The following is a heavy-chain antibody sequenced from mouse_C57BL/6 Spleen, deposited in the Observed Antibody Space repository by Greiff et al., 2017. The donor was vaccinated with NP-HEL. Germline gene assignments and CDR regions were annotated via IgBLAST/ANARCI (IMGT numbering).Heavy chain of an antibody. CDR2: IDPSESYT. J-gene: IGHJ2*01. V-gene: IGHV1-69*01. CDR1: GYTFTSYW. CDR3: ARKGVTVGDFDY. D-gene: IGHD2-2*01. Sequence: QVQLQQPGAELVMPGASVKLSCKASGYTFTSYWMHWVKQRPGQGLEWIGEIDPSESYTNYNQKFKGKSTLTVDKSSSTAYMQLSSLTSEDSAVYYCARKGVTVGDFDYWGQGTTLTVSS.